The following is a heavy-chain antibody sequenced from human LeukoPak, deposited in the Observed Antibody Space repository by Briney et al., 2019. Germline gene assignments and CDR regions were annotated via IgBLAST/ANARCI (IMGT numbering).Heavy chain of an antibody. Sequence: SETLSLTCTVSGGSISSYYWSWIRQPAGKGLEWIGRIYTSGSTNYNPSLKSRVTMSVDTSKNQFSLKLSPVTAADTAVYYCARGENYYDSSGFYYVNALDIWGRGTMVTVS. D-gene: IGHD3-22*01. CDR2: IYTSGST. CDR1: GGSISSYY. CDR3: ARGENYYDSSGFYYVNALDI. J-gene: IGHJ3*02. V-gene: IGHV4-4*07.